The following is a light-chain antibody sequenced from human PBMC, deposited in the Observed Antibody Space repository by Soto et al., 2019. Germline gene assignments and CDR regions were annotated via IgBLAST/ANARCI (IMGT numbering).Light chain of an antibody. CDR1: SSDVGGYDY. V-gene: IGLV2-14*01. CDR3: SSYSISTAYL. CDR2: EVS. Sequence: QSVLTQPASVSGSPRQSITISCTGTSSDVGGYDYVPWYQLHPGKAPKLMVFEVSNRPSGVSYRFSGSKSGNTASLTISGLQAEDEADYFCSSYSISTAYLFGTGTKVTV. J-gene: IGLJ1*01.